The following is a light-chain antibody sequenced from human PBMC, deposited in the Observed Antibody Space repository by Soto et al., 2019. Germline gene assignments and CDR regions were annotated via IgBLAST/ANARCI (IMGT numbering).Light chain of an antibody. J-gene: IGKJ1*01. CDR1: QGISSW. CDR3: QQYNSYPWT. V-gene: IGKV1-5*01. CDR2: DAS. Sequence: DIQMTQSPSTLSASVGDRVTITCRASQGISSWLAWYQQKPGKAPKLLIYDASSLESGVPSRFSGSGSGTEFTLTITSLQPDDFATYYCQQYNSYPWTFGQGTMVDI.